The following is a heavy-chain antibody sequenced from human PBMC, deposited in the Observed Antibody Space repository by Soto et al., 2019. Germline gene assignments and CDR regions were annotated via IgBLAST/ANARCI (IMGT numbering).Heavy chain of an antibody. Sequence: QVQLQESGPGIVRPSQALSLTCPVSGDPLSSADFYWTWVRPSPGGGLEWIAYISHSGTSYYSPSFRSRVTISVDNFRSQFSLQLNSLTATDTAVYYCARLASGYYFFDYWGQGTLVTVSS. CDR2: ISHSGTS. V-gene: IGHV4-30-4*01. CDR3: ARLASGYYFFDY. J-gene: IGHJ4*02. CDR1: GDPLSSADFY. D-gene: IGHD3-22*01.